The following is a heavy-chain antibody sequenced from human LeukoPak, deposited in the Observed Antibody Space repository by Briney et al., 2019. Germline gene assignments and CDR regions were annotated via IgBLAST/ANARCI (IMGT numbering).Heavy chain of an antibody. CDR1: GYTFTIYG. D-gene: IGHD3-10*01. Sequence: ASVKVSCKASGYTFTIYGISWVRQAPGQGLEWMGWISAYNGNTNYAQGLQGRVTMTTDTSTTTAYMELRSLRSDDTAVYYCARDPYYFGSGSYFSASYFDSWGQGTLVTVSS. CDR3: ARDPYYFGSGSYFSASYFDS. CDR2: ISAYNGNT. V-gene: IGHV1-18*01. J-gene: IGHJ4*02.